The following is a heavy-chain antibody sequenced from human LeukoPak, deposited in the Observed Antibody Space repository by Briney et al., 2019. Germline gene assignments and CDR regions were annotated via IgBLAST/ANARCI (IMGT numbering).Heavy chain of an antibody. V-gene: IGHV4-59*11. J-gene: IGHJ3*01. CDR1: GGSLSGHY. CDR3: ARLLDNDIRGDPDTFDV. Sequence: LETLSLTCTVSGGSLSGHYWSWIRQPPGKRLEWIGYVSYTGRTKYNSSLQSRVTISIDTSKSQFSLKLTSVTSADTAVYSCARLLDNDIRGDPDTFDVWGKGTTVIVSS. CDR2: VSYTGRT. D-gene: IGHD3-22*01.